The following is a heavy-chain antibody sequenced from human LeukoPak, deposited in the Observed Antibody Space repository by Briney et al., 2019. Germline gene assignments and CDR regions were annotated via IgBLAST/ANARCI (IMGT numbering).Heavy chain of an antibody. J-gene: IGHJ4*02. CDR1: GFTFRTYP. CDR3: AKVRYSSGWYQESDFDY. V-gene: IGHV3-7*03. Sequence: QPGGSLRLSCAASGFTFRTYPMSWVRQAPGKGLEWVANIKQDGSEKYYVDSVKGRFTISRDNAKNSLYLQMNSLRAEDTALYYCAKVRYSSGWYQESDFDYWGRGTLVTVSS. CDR2: IKQDGSEK. D-gene: IGHD6-19*01.